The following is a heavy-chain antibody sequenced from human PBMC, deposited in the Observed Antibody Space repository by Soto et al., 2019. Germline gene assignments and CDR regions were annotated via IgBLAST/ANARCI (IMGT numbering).Heavy chain of an antibody. CDR2: TSHDGVT. D-gene: IGHD7-27*01. Sequence: SETLSLTCAVSSGSIDNVYWWSWVRQSPGKGLEWIGETSHDGVTNYNPSLESRVTISIDKSKNQFYLELSSVTAADTAVYYCAKNWNWGSLVHWGQGTLVTVSS. J-gene: IGHJ4*02. CDR1: SGSIDNVYW. CDR3: AKNWNWGSLVH. V-gene: IGHV4-4*02.